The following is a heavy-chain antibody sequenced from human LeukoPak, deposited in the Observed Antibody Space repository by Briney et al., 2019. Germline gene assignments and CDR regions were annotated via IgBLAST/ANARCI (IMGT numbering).Heavy chain of an antibody. CDR1: GGSFNKYA. CDR3: ARDRVVAAIPGTHDYYYMDV. J-gene: IGHJ6*03. Sequence: ASVKVSCKASGGSFNKYAISWVRQAPGRGLEWMGGIIPFFGTANYAQNFLGRVTITADVSTSTVYMELSGLTSEDTAVFYCARDRVVAAIPGTHDYYYMDVWGKGTTVTISS. V-gene: IGHV1-69*13. CDR2: IIPFFGTA. D-gene: IGHD2-21*02.